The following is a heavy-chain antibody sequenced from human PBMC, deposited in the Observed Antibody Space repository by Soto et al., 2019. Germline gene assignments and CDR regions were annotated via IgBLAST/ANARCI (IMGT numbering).Heavy chain of an antibody. D-gene: IGHD5-12*01. CDR1: GFSFSSFG. J-gene: IGHJ4*02. V-gene: IGHV3-30*18. CDR2: TSYDGSIR. Sequence: QVHLVESGGGVGQPGRSLRLSCAASGFSFSSFGMHWVRQAPGKGLEWVALTSYDGSIRYYIDSVKGRFTISRDNSKNTLYLQMNSLRPEDTAVYFCAKGVARGPIGMFDYWCQGTLVTVSS. CDR3: AKGVARGPIGMFDY.